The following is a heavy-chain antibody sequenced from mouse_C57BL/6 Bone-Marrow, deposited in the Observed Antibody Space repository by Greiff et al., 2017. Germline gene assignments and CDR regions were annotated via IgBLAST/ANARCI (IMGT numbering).Heavy chain of an antibody. J-gene: IGHJ4*01. CDR3: ERSIYYGSSYDYAMDY. D-gene: IGHD1-1*01. V-gene: IGHV5-17*01. CDR1: GFTFSDYG. CDR2: ISSGSSTI. Sequence: EVQVVESGGGLVKPGGSLKLSCAASGFTFSDYGMHWVRQAPEQGLEWVAYISSGSSTIYYAETVKGRFTMTRDNTKNTPFLQVTSLRSEDTAMYSCERSIYYGSSYDYAMDYWGQGTSVTVSS.